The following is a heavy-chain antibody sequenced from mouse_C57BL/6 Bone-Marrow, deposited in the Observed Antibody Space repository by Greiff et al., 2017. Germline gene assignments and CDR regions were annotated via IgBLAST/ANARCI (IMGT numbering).Heavy chain of an antibody. Sequence: VKLQQPGAELVKPGASVKLSCKASGYTFTSYWMHWVKQRPGQGLEWIGMIHPNSGSTNYNEKFKSKATLTVDKSSSTAYMQLSSLTSEDSAVYYCARRGLLRTWFAYWGQGTLVTVSA. D-gene: IGHD1-1*01. CDR3: ARRGLLRTWFAY. J-gene: IGHJ3*01. V-gene: IGHV1-64*01. CDR2: IHPNSGST. CDR1: GYTFTSYW.